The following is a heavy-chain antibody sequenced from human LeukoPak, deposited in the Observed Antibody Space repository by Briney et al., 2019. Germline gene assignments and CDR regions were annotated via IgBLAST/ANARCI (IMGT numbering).Heavy chain of an antibody. CDR2: IWCDGSNI. V-gene: IGHV3-33*01. J-gene: IGHJ3*02. Sequence: GRSLRLSCAASGFTFSAYGMHWVRQAPGKGLEWVAVIWCDGSNIYYADSVKGRFTISRDNSKNTLYLQMNSLRAEDTAVYYCARDRVQIRIVGSRDAFDIWGQGTMVTVSS. CDR3: ARDRVQIRIVGSRDAFDI. CDR1: GFTFSAYG. D-gene: IGHD1-26*01.